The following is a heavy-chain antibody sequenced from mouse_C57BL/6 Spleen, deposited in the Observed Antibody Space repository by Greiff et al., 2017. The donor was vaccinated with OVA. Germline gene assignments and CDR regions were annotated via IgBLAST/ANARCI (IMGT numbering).Heavy chain of an antibody. J-gene: IGHJ1*03. CDR1: GYSITSDY. CDR3: GRYYGSSYVGWYFDV. D-gene: IGHD1-1*01. Sequence: EVQLKESGPGLAKPSQTLSLTCSVTGYSITSDYWNWIRKFPGNKLEYMGYISYSGSTYYNPSLTSRISITRDKSKNQYSLQLNPVTTEDTAAYYCGRYYGSSYVGWYFDVWGTGTTVTVSS. V-gene: IGHV3-8*01. CDR2: ISYSGST.